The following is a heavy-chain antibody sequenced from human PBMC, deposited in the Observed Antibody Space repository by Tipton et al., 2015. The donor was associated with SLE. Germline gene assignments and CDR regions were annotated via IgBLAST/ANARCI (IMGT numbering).Heavy chain of an antibody. J-gene: IGHJ6*03. Sequence: TLSLTCAVYGGSFSGYYWHWIRQVPGKGLERIGEINHRGTIKYNPHLNNGVSISVDTSNNQFSLKLTTVTAADTAVYYCARARVYISGSFPFYYYTDVWGKGSTVTVS. CDR3: ARARVYISGSFPFYYYTDV. D-gene: IGHD3-10*01. V-gene: IGHV4-34*01. CDR2: INHRGTI. CDR1: GGSFSGYY.